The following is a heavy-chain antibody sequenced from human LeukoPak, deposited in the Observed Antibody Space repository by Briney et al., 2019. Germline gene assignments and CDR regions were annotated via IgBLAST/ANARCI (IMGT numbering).Heavy chain of an antibody. Sequence: GGSLRLSCAASGFTFSSYSMHWVRQAPGKGLEWVAFIRYDGSNKYYADSVKGRFTISRDNSKNTLYLQMNSLRAEDTAVYYCAKGLIAVAGVIDYWGQGTLVTVSS. V-gene: IGHV3-30*02. CDR1: GFTFSSYS. D-gene: IGHD6-19*01. J-gene: IGHJ4*02. CDR3: AKGLIAVAGVIDY. CDR2: IRYDGSNK.